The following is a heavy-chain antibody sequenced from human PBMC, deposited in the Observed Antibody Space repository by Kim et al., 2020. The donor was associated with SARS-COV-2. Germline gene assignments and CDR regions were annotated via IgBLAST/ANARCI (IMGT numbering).Heavy chain of an antibody. D-gene: IGHD2-21*02. V-gene: IGHV3-21*01. CDR2: ISSSSSYI. CDR3: ARDLSGGDCY. Sequence: GGSLRLSCAASGFTFSSYSMNWVRQAPGKGLEWVSSISSSSSYIYYSDSVKGRFTISRDNAKNSLYLQMNSLRAEDTAVYYCARDLSGGDCYWGQGTLVTVSS. J-gene: IGHJ4*02. CDR1: GFTFSSYS.